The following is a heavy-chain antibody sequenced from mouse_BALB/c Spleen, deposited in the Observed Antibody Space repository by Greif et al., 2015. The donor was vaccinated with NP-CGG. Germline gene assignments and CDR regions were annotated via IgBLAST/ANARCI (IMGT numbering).Heavy chain of an antibody. CDR1: GYSFTSYW. D-gene: IGHD2-1*01. J-gene: IGHJ1*01. Sequence: VQLQQSGPQLVRPGASVKISCKASGYSFTSYWMHWVKQRPGQGLEWIGMIDPSDSETRLNQKFKDKATLTVDKSSSTAYMQLSSPTSEDSAVYYCARDGNYWYFDVWGAGTTVTVSS. CDR3: ARDGNYWYFDV. CDR2: IDPSDSET. V-gene: IGHV1S127*01.